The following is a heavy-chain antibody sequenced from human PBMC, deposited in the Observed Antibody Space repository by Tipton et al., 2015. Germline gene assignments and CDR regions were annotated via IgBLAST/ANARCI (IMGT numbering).Heavy chain of an antibody. CDR2: IFHRGDT. V-gene: IGHV4-38-2*01. Sequence: TLSLTCDVSGYSISSGYYWGWIRQPPGKGLEWIGSIFHRGDTNYNPSLKSRVTISLDTSKNQFSLKLNSVTAADTAVYYCARVPDSGFDAFDIWGQGTMVTVSS. J-gene: IGHJ3*02. D-gene: IGHD5-12*01. CDR1: GYSISSGYY. CDR3: ARVPDSGFDAFDI.